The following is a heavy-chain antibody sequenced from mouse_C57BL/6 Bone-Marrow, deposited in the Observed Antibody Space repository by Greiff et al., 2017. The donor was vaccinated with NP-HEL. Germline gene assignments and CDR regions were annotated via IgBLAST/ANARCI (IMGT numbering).Heavy chain of an antibody. D-gene: IGHD2-3*01. Sequence: VQLQQSGPELVKPGASVKISCKASGYAFSSSWMNWVKQRPGKGLEWIGRIYPGDGDTNYNGKFKGKATLTADKSSSTAYMQLSSLTSEDSAVYFCARRSYDGYPWFAYWGQGTLVTVSA. CDR3: ARRSYDGYPWFAY. CDR1: GYAFSSSW. J-gene: IGHJ3*01. CDR2: IYPGDGDT. V-gene: IGHV1-82*01.